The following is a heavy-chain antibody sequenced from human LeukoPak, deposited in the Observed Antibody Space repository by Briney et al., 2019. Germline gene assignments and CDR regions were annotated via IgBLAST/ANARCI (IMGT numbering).Heavy chain of an antibody. CDR3: AGKPAYYDFWTPFDY. D-gene: IGHD3-3*01. Sequence: SETLSLTCTVSGGSISSGGYYWSWIRQPPGKGLEWIGYIYHSGSTYYNPSLKSRVTISVDRSKNQFSLKLSSVTAADTAVYYCAGKPAYYDFWTPFDYWGQGTLVTVSS. J-gene: IGHJ4*02. V-gene: IGHV4-30-2*01. CDR1: GGSISSGGYY. CDR2: IYHSGST.